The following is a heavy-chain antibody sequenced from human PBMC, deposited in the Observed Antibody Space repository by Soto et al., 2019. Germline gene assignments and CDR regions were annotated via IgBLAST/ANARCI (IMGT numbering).Heavy chain of an antibody. Sequence: SETLSLTCTVSGGSISSYYWSWIRQPPGKGLEWIGYIYYSGSTNYNPSLKSRVTISVDTSKNQFSLKLSSMTAADTAVYYCAGIYDFWSGPLDYWGQGTLVTVSS. V-gene: IGHV4-59*01. CDR2: IYYSGST. CDR3: AGIYDFWSGPLDY. CDR1: GGSISSYY. D-gene: IGHD3-3*01. J-gene: IGHJ4*02.